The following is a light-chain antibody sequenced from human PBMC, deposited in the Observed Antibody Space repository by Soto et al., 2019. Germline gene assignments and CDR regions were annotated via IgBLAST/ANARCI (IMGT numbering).Light chain of an antibody. V-gene: IGKV1-12*01. J-gene: IGKJ3*01. CDR3: QQADTFPRVS. Sequence: DIQMTQSPSSVSASVGDRVTITCRASQGISNWLAWYQQKPGKAPKLLIYAASTLQSGVPSRFSGSGSGTYFTLTISSLQPEDFATYYCQQADTFPRVSFGPGTKVDVK. CDR2: AAS. CDR1: QGISNW.